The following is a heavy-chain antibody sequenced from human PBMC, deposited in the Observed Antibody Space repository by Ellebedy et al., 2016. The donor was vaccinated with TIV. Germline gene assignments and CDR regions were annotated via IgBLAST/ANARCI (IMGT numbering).Heavy chain of an antibody. Sequence: GESLKISCAASGFTFSGYGMHWVRQAPGKGLEWVAFIRYDGSYKYYADSVRGRISISRDNSKNTLYLLMNSLRAEDTAVYYCVKESVTGDYWGQGTLVTVSS. D-gene: IGHD2/OR15-2a*01. J-gene: IGHJ4*02. V-gene: IGHV3-30*02. CDR1: GFTFSGYG. CDR3: VKESVTGDY. CDR2: IRYDGSYK.